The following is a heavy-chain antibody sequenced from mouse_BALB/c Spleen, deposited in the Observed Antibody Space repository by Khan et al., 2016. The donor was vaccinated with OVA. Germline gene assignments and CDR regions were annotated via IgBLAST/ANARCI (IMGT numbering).Heavy chain of an antibody. CDR3: ATLDGNPFPY. CDR2: INTANDNS. Sequence: EVQLQQSGAELVKPGASVKLSCTASGFTIQDTYIHWVNQRPEQGLEWIGRINTANDNSKYDPKFQGQATITADTSSNTAYLHLSRLTSEDTAVYYCATLDGNPFPYWGQGTLVTLSA. J-gene: IGHJ3*01. CDR1: GFTIQDTY. V-gene: IGHV14-3*02. D-gene: IGHD2-1*01.